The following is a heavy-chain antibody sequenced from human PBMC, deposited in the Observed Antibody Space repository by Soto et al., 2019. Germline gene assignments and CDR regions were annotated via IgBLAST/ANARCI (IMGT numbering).Heavy chain of an antibody. D-gene: IGHD2-8*02. J-gene: IGHJ6*02. CDR3: ANNLRNTGYYYYYGMDV. CDR2: ISGSGGST. CDR1: GFTFSSYA. V-gene: IGHV3-23*01. Sequence: GGSLRLSCAASGFTFSSYAMSWVRQAPGKGLEWVSAISGSGGSTYYADSVKGRFTISRDNSKNTLYLQMNSLRAEDTAVYYCANNLRNTGYYYYYGMDVWGQGTTVTVSS.